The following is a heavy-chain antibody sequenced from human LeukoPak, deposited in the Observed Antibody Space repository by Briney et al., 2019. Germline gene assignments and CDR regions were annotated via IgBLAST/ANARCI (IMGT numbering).Heavy chain of an antibody. Sequence: SETLSLTCAVSGGSISGSTYYWGRIRRPPGKGLEWIGSIYYSGSTYYNPSLKSRVTISVDTSKNQFSLKLSSVTAADTAVYYCARDDYTYYYGSGSRAALDYWGQGTLVTVSS. J-gene: IGHJ4*02. CDR1: GGSISGSTYY. D-gene: IGHD3-10*01. V-gene: IGHV4-39*07. CDR2: IYYSGST. CDR3: ARDDYTYYYGSGSRAALDY.